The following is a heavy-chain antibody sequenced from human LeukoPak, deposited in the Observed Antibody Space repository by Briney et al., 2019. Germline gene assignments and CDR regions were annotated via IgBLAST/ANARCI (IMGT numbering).Heavy chain of an antibody. J-gene: IGHJ4*02. CDR2: MNRNSGNT. D-gene: IGHD3-22*01. V-gene: IGHV1-8*03. Sequence: ASVKVSCKASGDTFTTYDITWVRQATGEGLEWMGWMNRNSGNTAYAQKFQGRVTITRNTSISTAYMELSSLRSEDTAVYYCAREDYYDSGSNDYWGQGTLVTVSS. CDR3: AREDYYDSGSNDY. CDR1: GDTFTTYD.